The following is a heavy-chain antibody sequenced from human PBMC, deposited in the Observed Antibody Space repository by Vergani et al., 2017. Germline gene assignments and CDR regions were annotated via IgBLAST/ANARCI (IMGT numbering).Heavy chain of an antibody. V-gene: IGHV3-9*01. CDR1: GFTFQAFA. J-gene: IGHJ2*01. CDR2: IDRNYGV. D-gene: IGHD3-16*01. CDR3: VKDNDYDADGPFDL. Sequence: EVQLLESGGDLVQPGGSLRLSCTASGFTFQAFAFHWVRQGSGRGLELVSGIDRNYGVNNGNSFEGRFSISRDNAKKAVFLQMNNMRHEDTALYFCVKDNDYDADGPFDLWGRGTLVTVSS.